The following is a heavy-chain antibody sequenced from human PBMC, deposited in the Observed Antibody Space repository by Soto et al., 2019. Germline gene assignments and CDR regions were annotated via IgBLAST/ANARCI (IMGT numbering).Heavy chain of an antibody. CDR1: GGTFSTYI. CDR3: ERDRITKRGDASEL. Sequence: QVQLVHSGAEVRKPGSSVKVSCMAPGGTFSTYIISWVRLAPGQGLEWMGRIIPIPDITNYAQKFQGRVTVTADRSTSKAYMELTGLKSEATAVYYCERDRITKRGDASELWGQWTMLTVSS. J-gene: IGHJ3*01. D-gene: IGHD3-3*01. V-gene: IGHV1-69*04. CDR2: IIPIPDIT.